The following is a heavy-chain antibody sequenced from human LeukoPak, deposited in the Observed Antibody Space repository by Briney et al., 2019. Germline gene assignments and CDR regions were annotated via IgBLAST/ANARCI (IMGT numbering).Heavy chain of an antibody. J-gene: IGHJ4*02. CDR2: ISSSSSYI. D-gene: IGHD3-10*01. V-gene: IGHV3-21*01. CDR1: GFTFSSHS. CDR3: AGPYGSGVDY. Sequence: GGSLRLSCAASGFTFSSHSMNWVRQAPGKGLEWVSSISSSSSYIYYADSVKGRLTISRDNAKNSLYLQMNSLRAEDTAVYYCAGPYGSGVDYWGQGTLVTVSS.